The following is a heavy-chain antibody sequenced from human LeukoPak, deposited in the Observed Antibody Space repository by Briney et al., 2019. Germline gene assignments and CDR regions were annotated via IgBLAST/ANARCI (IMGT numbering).Heavy chain of an antibody. J-gene: IGHJ4*02. Sequence: PGGSLRLSCAASGFTFSSYSMTWVCQAPGKGLEWVSVISGSGGATYYADSVKGRFTISSDNSKNTLFLQMNSRRAEDTAVYYCARAAMVGGVDYCDSWGQGTLVTVSS. CDR3: ARAAMVGGVDYCDS. CDR2: ISGSGGAT. CDR1: GFTFSSYS. D-gene: IGHD3-10*01. V-gene: IGHV3-23*01.